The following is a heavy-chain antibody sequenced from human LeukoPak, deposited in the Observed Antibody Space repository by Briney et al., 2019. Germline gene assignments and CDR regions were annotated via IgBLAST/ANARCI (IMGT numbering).Heavy chain of an antibody. CDR3: AGAGQMATTYDY. Sequence: ASVKVSCKASGYTFTGYYMHWARQAPGQGLEWMGWINPNSGGTNYAQKFQGRVTMTRDTSISTAYVELSRLRSDDTAVYYCAGAGQMATTYDYWGQGTLVTVSS. CDR2: INPNSGGT. V-gene: IGHV1-2*02. J-gene: IGHJ4*02. CDR1: GYTFTGYY. D-gene: IGHD5-24*01.